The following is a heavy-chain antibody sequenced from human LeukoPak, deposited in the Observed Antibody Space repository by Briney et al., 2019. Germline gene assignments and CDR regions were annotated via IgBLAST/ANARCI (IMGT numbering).Heavy chain of an antibody. CDR1: GGSISSSSYY. CDR3: ARSSDSGSGSYYTPFDY. D-gene: IGHD3-10*01. V-gene: IGHV4-39*01. J-gene: IGHJ4*02. Sequence: SETLSLTCTVSGGSISSSSYYWGWIRRPPGKGLEWIGSIYYSGSTYYNPSLKSRVTISVDTSKNQFSLKLSSVTAADTAVYYCARSSDSGSGSYYTPFDYWGQGTLVTVSS. CDR2: IYYSGST.